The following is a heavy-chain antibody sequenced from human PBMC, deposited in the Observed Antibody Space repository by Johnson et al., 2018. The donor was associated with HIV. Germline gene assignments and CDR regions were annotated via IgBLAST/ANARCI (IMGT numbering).Heavy chain of an antibody. CDR3: ARGEQWSLLGAFDI. V-gene: IGHV3-30*03. Sequence: QVQLVESGGGVVQPGRSLRLSCAASGFAFSSYGMHWVRQAPGKGLEWVAIISYDGSNKYYADSMKGRFTISRDNAKNSLYLQMNSLRAEDTAVYYCARGEQWSLLGAFDIWGQGIMVTVSS. J-gene: IGHJ3*02. CDR2: ISYDGSNK. D-gene: IGHD6-19*01. CDR1: GFAFSSYG.